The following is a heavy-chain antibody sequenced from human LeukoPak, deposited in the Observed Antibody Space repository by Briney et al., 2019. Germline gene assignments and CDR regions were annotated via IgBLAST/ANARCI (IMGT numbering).Heavy chain of an antibody. CDR1: GFTFSSYA. CDR2: ISYDGSNK. J-gene: IGHJ4*02. V-gene: IGHV3-30*04. D-gene: IGHD5-18*01. Sequence: GGSLRLSCAASGFTFSSYAMHWVRQAPGKVLEWVAVISYDGSNKYYADSVKGRFTISRDNSKNTLYLQMNSLRAEDTAVYYCARVPSGYSYGGWGQGTLVTVSS. CDR3: ARVPSGYSYGG.